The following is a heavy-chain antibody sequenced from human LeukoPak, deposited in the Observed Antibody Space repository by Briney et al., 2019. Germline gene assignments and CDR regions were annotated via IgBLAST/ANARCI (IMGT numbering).Heavy chain of an antibody. CDR3: TTAVN. V-gene: IGHV3-15*01. CDR2: VTTKTDAGTI. J-gene: IGHJ4*02. CDR1: GFTFNDAW. Sequence: GGSLRLSCEASGFTFNDAWMSWVRQAPGKGLEWVGRVTTKTDAGTIDYASPVRGRFTISRDDSKNTLYLQINSLKTEDTAVYYCTTAVNWGQGTLVTVSS.